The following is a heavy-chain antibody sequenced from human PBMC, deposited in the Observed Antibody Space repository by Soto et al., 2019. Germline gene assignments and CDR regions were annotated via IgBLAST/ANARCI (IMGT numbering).Heavy chain of an antibody. CDR2: ISSSSTYI. J-gene: IGHJ4*02. CDR1: GFTFSSYS. V-gene: IGHV3-21*01. D-gene: IGHD4-17*01. Sequence: EVQLVESGGGLVKPGRSLRLSCAASGFTFSSYSMNWVRQAPGKGLEWVSSISSSSTYIYYADSVKGRFTISRDNAKNSPYLQMNSLRAEDTAVYYCARGHGDLDYWGQGTLVTVSS. CDR3: ARGHGDLDY.